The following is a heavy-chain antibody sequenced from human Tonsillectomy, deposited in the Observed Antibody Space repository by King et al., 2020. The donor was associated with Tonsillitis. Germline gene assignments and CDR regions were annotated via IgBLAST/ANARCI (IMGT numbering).Heavy chain of an antibody. CDR2: IYPGDSDT. J-gene: IGHJ3*02. CDR1: GYSFTTYW. Sequence: QLVQSGAEVKKPGESLKISCKGSGYSFTTYWIGWVRQMPGKGLEWMGIIYPGDSDTRYSPSFQGQVTISADKSISTAYLQWRSLKASATAMYYCARRPGMGRIGPAGAFDIWGQGTMVTVSS. CDR3: ARRPGMGRIGPAGAFDI. V-gene: IGHV5-51*01. D-gene: IGHD6-13*01.